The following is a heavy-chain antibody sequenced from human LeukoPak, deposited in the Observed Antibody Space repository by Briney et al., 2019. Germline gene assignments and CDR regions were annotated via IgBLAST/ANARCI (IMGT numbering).Heavy chain of an antibody. V-gene: IGHV3-23*01. Sequence: GGSLRLSCAASGFTFSSYAMSWVRQAPGKGLEWVSAISGSGGSTYYADSVRGRFTISRDNSKNTLYLQMNSLRAEDTAVYYCAKAFYRLIRYFDCGGNRGQGTLVTVSS. D-gene: IGHD3-9*01. CDR2: ISGSGGST. J-gene: IGHJ4*02. CDR3: AKAFYRLIRYFDCGGN. CDR1: GFTFSSYA.